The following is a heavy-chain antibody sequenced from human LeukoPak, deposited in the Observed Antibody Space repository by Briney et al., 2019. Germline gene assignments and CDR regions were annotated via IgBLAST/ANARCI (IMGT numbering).Heavy chain of an antibody. J-gene: IGHJ4*02. V-gene: IGHV3-48*04. Sequence: GGSLRLSCAASGFTFSRNNMNWVCQAPGKGLEWISYISFSSDMIYYADSVKGRFTISRDNAKNSLYLQMNSLRAEDTAVYYCARVPVASDGTCFDSWGQGTLIIVSS. CDR3: ARVPVASDGTCFDS. D-gene: IGHD6-13*01. CDR2: ISFSSDMI. CDR1: GFTFSRNN.